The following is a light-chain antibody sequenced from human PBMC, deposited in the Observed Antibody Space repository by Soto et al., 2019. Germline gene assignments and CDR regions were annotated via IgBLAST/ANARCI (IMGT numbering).Light chain of an antibody. CDR2: GSS. CDR1: QDVDSNF. Sequence: EIVLTQSPGTLSLSPGERATLSCRASQDVDSNFLAWYQQRRGQAPRLLIYGSSRRATGIPDRFSGSGSGTDFALTLSRVGPEDITVYFCHQYYSSITFGGGTKVEVK. V-gene: IGKV3-20*01. CDR3: HQYYSSIT. J-gene: IGKJ4*01.